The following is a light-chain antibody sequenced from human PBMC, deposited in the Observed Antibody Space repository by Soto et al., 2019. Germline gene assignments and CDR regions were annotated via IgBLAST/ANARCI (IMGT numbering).Light chain of an antibody. CDR2: GAS. J-gene: IGKJ4*01. V-gene: IGKV3-15*01. Sequence: EIVLTQSPATLSLSPGERATLSCRASQSVSSYLAWYQQKPGQAPTLLIYGASTRATGIPARFSGGGSGTEFTLTISSLQSEDFAVYYCQQYKNWPPLTFGGGTKVDIK. CDR1: QSVSSY. CDR3: QQYKNWPPLT.